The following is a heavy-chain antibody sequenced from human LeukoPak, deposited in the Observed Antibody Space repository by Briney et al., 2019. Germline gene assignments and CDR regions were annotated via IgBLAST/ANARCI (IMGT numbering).Heavy chain of an antibody. J-gene: IGHJ4*02. CDR3: ARHELYGSGGPLFDY. CDR2: IYTSGST. Sequence: SETLSLTCTVSGGSISSGSYYWSWIRQPAGKGLEWIGRIYTSGSTNYNPSLKSRVTISLDTSKNQFSLKLSSVTAADTAVYYCARHELYGSGGPLFDYWGQGTLLTVSS. CDR1: GGSISSGSYY. V-gene: IGHV4-61*02. D-gene: IGHD3-10*01.